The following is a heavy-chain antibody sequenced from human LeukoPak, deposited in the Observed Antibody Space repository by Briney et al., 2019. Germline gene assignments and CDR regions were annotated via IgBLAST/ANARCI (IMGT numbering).Heavy chain of an antibody. V-gene: IGHV4-30-2*01. Sequence: PSETLTLTCTVSGGSISSGGYYWRWLRQPPGKGLEWIGYIYHSGSTYYNPSLKSRVTISVDRSKNQFSLKLSSVTAADTAVYYCAREGNYYDSSGYYYYWGQGTWSPSPQ. CDR2: IYHSGST. J-gene: IGHJ4*02. CDR1: GGSISSGGYY. CDR3: AREGNYYDSSGYYYY. D-gene: IGHD3-22*01.